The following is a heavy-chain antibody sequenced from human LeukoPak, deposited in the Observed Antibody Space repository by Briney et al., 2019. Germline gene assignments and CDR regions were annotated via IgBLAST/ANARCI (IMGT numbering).Heavy chain of an antibody. CDR3: ARDERRITPRRNTGYGMDV. CDR2: ISAYNVDT. D-gene: IGHD3-10*01. V-gene: IGHV1-18*01. Sequence: ASVKVSCKASVDTFTSYGISWVRQAPGQRLVWIGWISAYNVDTKYAQKLQGRVTMTTDTSTSTAYMELRSLRSDDTAVYYCARDERRITPRRNTGYGMDVWGQGTTVTVSS. J-gene: IGHJ6*02. CDR1: VDTFTSYG.